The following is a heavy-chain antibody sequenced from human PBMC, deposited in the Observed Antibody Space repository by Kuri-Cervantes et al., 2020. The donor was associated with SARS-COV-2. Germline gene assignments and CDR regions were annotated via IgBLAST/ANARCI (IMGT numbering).Heavy chain of an antibody. Sequence: GGSLRLSRKASGYTFSSHAISWVRQAPGQGLEWIGWISTYNGDTQYAQKFQGRVIMTTDTSTTTVFMDLWDLTFDDTAVYYCARLNLESGDTKFDPWGQGIPVTVSS. CDR1: GYTFSSHA. D-gene: IGHD1-1*01. V-gene: IGHV1-18*04. CDR3: ARLNLESGDTKFDP. J-gene: IGHJ5*02. CDR2: ISTYNGDT.